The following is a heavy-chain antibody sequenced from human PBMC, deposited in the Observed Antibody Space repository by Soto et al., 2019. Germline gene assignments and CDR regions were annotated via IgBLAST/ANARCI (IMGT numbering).Heavy chain of an antibody. Sequence: QVQLVESGGGVVQPGRSLRLSCVASGFTFNNYAFHWVRQTPGTGLEWVAVISNDGSDKYYADSVKGRFTITRDNTKNTLHLQMKILITEDKAVYFCAKVRIATAKPCYFDSWGQGTLVNVSS. CDR1: GFTFNNYA. CDR3: AKVRIATAKPCYFDS. J-gene: IGHJ4*02. D-gene: IGHD6-13*01. CDR2: ISNDGSDK. V-gene: IGHV3-30*18.